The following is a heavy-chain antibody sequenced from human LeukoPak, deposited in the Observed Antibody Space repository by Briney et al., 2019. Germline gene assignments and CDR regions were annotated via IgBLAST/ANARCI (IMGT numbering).Heavy chain of an antibody. Sequence: PSETLSLTCTVSGGSISSYYWGWIRQPPGKGLEWIGSIYYSGSTYYNPSLKSRVTISADTSKNQFSLKLSSVTAADTAVYYCANSANYGGNSGYFDYWGQGTLVTVSS. V-gene: IGHV4-39*01. D-gene: IGHD4-23*01. CDR1: GGSISSYY. CDR3: ANSANYGGNSGYFDY. CDR2: IYYSGST. J-gene: IGHJ4*02.